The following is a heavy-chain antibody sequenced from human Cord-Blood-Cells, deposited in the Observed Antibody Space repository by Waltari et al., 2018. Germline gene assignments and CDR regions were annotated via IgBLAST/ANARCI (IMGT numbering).Heavy chain of an antibody. Sequence: QVQLVQSGAEVKKPGASVKVSCKASGYTFTGYYMHWVRRAPGQGLEWMGWNNPNSGGTNYAQKFQGCVTMTRDTSISTAYMELSRLRSDDTAVYYCARAGTSIAARRGEGYYYGMDVWGQGTTVTVSS. CDR3: ARAGTSIAARRGEGYYYGMDV. CDR1: GYTFTGYY. D-gene: IGHD6-6*01. CDR2: NNPNSGGT. V-gene: IGHV1-2*04. J-gene: IGHJ6*02.